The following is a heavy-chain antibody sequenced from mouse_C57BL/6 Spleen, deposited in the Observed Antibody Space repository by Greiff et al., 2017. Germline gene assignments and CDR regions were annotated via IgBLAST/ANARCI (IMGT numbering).Heavy chain of an antibody. D-gene: IGHD2-13*01. CDR2: INPNNGGT. Sequence: EVQLQQSGPELVKPGASVKISCKASGYTFTDYYMNWVKQSHGKSLEWIGDINPNNGGTSYNQKFKGKATLTVDKSSSTAYMELRSLTSEDSAVYYCARRTTFDYWGQGTTLTVSS. V-gene: IGHV1-26*01. CDR3: ARRTTFDY. J-gene: IGHJ2*01. CDR1: GYTFTDYY.